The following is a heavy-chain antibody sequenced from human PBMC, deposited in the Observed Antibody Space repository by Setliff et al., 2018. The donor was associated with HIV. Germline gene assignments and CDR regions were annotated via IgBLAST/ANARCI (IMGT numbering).Heavy chain of an antibody. CDR1: GYSFTNYG. V-gene: IGHV1-18*01. CDR3: ARNPQPTGTPDYYYYYYMDV. J-gene: IGHJ6*03. Sequence: VASVKVSCKASGYSFTNYGISWVRQAPGQGLEWMGWISSYNDNTNYALNLQGRVTMTTDTSTSTAYMELRSLRSDDTAVYYCARNPQPTGTPDYYYYYYMDVWGKGTTVTVSS. CDR2: ISSYNDNT. D-gene: IGHD1-1*01.